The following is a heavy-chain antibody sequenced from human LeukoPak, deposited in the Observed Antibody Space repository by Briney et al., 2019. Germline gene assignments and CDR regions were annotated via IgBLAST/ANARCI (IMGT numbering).Heavy chain of an antibody. CDR3: ARLPYYYDSSGYFSFDY. Sequence: SETLSLTCTVSGDSINSCYWSWIRQPPGKGLEWIGHIYYSGSTNYNPSLKSRVTISVDTSKNQFSLKLSSVTAADTAVYYCARLPYYYDSSGYFSFDYWGQGTLVTVSS. CDR2: IYYSGST. J-gene: IGHJ4*02. CDR1: GDSINSCY. V-gene: IGHV4-59*01. D-gene: IGHD3-22*01.